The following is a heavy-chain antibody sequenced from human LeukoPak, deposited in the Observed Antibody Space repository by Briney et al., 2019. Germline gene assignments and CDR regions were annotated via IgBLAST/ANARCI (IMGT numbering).Heavy chain of an antibody. V-gene: IGHV3-23*01. CDR1: GFTFSSYV. Sequence: GGSLRLSCAASGFTFSSYVVSWVRRAPGKGLEWVSAISGSGSSTYYADSVKGRFTISRDNSKNTLYLQMNSLRAEDTAVYYCAGILGYCSGGSCPIKDYWGQGTLVTVSS. J-gene: IGHJ4*02. CDR3: AGILGYCSGGSCPIKDY. D-gene: IGHD2-15*01. CDR2: ISGSGSST.